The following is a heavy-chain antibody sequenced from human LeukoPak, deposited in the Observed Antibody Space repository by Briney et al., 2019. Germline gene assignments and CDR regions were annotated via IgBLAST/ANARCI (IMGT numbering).Heavy chain of an antibody. CDR2: IYSSGST. J-gene: IGHJ3*02. CDR1: GGSISSYY. V-gene: IGHV4-4*07. Sequence: SETLSLTCTVSGGSISSYYWSWIRQPAGKGLEWIGRIYSSGSTDYNPSLKSRVTMSVDTSKNQFSLKLTSATAADTAVYYCARGIAAASERALDIWGQGTTVTVSS. CDR3: ARGIAAASERALDI. D-gene: IGHD6-13*01.